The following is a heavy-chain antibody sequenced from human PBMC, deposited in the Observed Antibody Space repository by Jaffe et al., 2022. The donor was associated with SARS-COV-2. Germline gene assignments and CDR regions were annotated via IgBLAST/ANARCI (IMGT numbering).Heavy chain of an antibody. CDR3: SRSDFDWPLEF. J-gene: IGHJ4*02. D-gene: IGHD3-9*01. CDR2: LSYDENEK. CDR1: GFTVSKYA. V-gene: IGHV3-30*04. Sequence: QVQLVESGGGVVQPGKSLRLSCAASGFTVSKYAIHWVRQAPGKGLEWLAVLSYDENEKYYADSVKGRFIISRDNSKNTVYLQMNTLRREDTAVYYCSRSDFDWPLEFWGQGTLVTVSS.